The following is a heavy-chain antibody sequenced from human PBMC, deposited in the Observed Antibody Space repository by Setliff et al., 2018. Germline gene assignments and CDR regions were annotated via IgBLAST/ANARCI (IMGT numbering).Heavy chain of an antibody. CDR3: ARYTPKLPELGIYGWFDY. V-gene: IGHV4-39*07. Sequence: SETLSLTCTVSGASINSYDYYWAWIRQPPGEGLEWIGNIYYSGTANYSPSLRSRLTISVDTSKNHFSLKLTSVTAADTAAYYCARYTPKLPELGIYGWFDYWGQGTPVTVSS. CDR2: IYYSGTA. D-gene: IGHD7-27*01. CDR1: GASINSYDYY. J-gene: IGHJ4*02.